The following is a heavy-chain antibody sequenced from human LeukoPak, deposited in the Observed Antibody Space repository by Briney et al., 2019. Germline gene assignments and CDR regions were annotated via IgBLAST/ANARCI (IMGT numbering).Heavy chain of an antibody. V-gene: IGHV3-53*01. CDR1: GFTVTANS. J-gene: IGHJ3*02. D-gene: IGHD4-17*01. Sequence: GGSLRLSCAASGFTVTANSMNWVRQAPGKGLEWVSRVSSGGDAFYADSVKGRFTISRDTSKNTVFLQMDSLRAEDTAVYYCAKFGDHMPHAFDICGQGTMVTVAA. CDR2: VSSGGDA. CDR3: AKFGDHMPHAFDI.